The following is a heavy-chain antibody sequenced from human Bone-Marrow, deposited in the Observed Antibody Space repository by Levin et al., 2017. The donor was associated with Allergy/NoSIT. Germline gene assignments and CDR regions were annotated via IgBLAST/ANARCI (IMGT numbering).Heavy chain of an antibody. D-gene: IGHD2-21*01. CDR1: GGSISHNY. V-gene: IGHV4-59*01. CDR3: ARVDWGMRGDTENWFDP. CDR2: IYYDGNT. J-gene: IGHJ5*02. Sequence: SETLSLTCSVSGGSISHNYWTWIRQPPGKGLEWIGFIYYDGNTNYNPSLKSRASISVDTSKNQFSLTLTSVTPADTAGYYCARVDWGMRGDTENWFDPWGQGALVIVSS.